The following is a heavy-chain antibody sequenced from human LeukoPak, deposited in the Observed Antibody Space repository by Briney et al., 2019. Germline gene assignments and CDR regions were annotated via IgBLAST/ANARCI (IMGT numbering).Heavy chain of an antibody. D-gene: IGHD3-16*01. CDR1: GVSISSYY. J-gene: IGHJ5*02. Sequence: PSQTLSLTCTVSGVSISSYYWRWIQQPPGKGLEWIGYIYYSGSTNYNPSLKSRVTISVDTSKNQFSLKLTSVTAADTAVYYCARSLRAGWFDPWGQGTLVTVSS. V-gene: IGHV4-59*01. CDR2: IYYSGST. CDR3: ARSLRAGWFDP.